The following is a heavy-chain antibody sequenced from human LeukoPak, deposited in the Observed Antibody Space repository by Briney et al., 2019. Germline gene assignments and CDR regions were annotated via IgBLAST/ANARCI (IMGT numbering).Heavy chain of an antibody. J-gene: IGHJ4*02. CDR1: GGSITSYY. V-gene: IGHV4-59*12. CDR2: IYYSGST. D-gene: IGHD1-26*01. Sequence: PSETLSLTCTVSGGSITSYYWSWIRQPPGKGLEWIGYIYYSGSTNYNPSLKSRVTISVDKSKNQFSLKLSSVTAADTAVYYCARDSGIRLDYWGQGTLVTVSS. CDR3: ARDSGIRLDY.